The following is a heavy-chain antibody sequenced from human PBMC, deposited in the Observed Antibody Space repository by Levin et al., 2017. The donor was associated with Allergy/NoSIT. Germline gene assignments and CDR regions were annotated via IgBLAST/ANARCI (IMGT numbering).Heavy chain of an antibody. CDR3: AKAINWNYNYYYGMDV. CDR1: GFIFSSYA. V-gene: IGHV3-23*01. D-gene: IGHD1-1*01. J-gene: IGHJ6*02. CDR2: ISVSGGST. Sequence: SCAASGFIFSSYAMSWVRQAPGKGLEWVSTISVSGGSTYYADSVKGRFTISRDNSKNTLYLQMSSLRAEDTAVYYCAKAINWNYNYYYGMDVWGQGTTVTVSS.